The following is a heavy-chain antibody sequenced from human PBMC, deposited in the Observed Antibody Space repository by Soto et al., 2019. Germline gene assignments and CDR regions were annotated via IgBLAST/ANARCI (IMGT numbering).Heavy chain of an antibody. CDR3: ARVHCSAGTCLDGLDF. J-gene: IGHJ6*02. D-gene: IGHD2-15*01. Sequence: SQTLSLTCVISGDSVSSNGACWNWIRQCPSRGLQWQGRIYYRSKWFHDYAASVESRMAINPDTSRNQFSLQLNYVTPEDTAVYYCARVHCSAGTCLDGLDFWGQGTTVTVSS. V-gene: IGHV6-1*01. CDR2: IYYRSKWFH. CDR1: GDSVSSNGAC.